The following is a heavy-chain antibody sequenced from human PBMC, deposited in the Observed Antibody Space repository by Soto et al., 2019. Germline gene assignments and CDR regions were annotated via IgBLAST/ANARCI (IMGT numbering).Heavy chain of an antibody. CDR2: MSYDGSNK. V-gene: IGHV3-30*18. Sequence: GWSLRLSCAASGLTFSSSGMHWVRQVPGKGLEWVAVMSYDGSNKYYADSVKGRFTISRDNSKNTLYLQMNSLRAEDTAVYYCAKDYLHSSSLVDYWGQGTLVTVS. D-gene: IGHD6-13*01. CDR1: GLTFSSSG. J-gene: IGHJ4*02. CDR3: AKDYLHSSSLVDY.